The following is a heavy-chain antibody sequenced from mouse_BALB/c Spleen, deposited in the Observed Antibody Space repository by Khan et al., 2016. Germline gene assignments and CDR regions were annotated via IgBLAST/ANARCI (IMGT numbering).Heavy chain of an antibody. J-gene: IGHJ4*01. CDR3: ARDAGRY. Sequence: MQLEESGPELVKPGASVKLSCKTSGYTFTEYTLHWVKQSHGKSLEWIGVINPKNGVTSYNQKFKGKATLTVDKSSSTAYMEFRSLTSEDSAVCYCARDAGRYWGQGPSVTVSS. CDR1: GYTFTEYT. V-gene: IGHV1-18*01. CDR2: INPKNGVT.